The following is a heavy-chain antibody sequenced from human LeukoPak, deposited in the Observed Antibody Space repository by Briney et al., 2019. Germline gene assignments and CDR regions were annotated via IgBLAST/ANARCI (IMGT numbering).Heavy chain of an antibody. V-gene: IGHV1-18*01. Sequence: ASVKVSCKASGYTFTSYGISWVRQATGQGLEWMGWISAYNGNTNYAQKLQSRVTMTTDTSTSTAYMELRSLRSDDTAVYYCARVTRYSSSYYFDYWGQGTLVTVSS. J-gene: IGHJ4*02. D-gene: IGHD6-6*01. CDR3: ARVTRYSSSYYFDY. CDR2: ISAYNGNT. CDR1: GYTFTSYG.